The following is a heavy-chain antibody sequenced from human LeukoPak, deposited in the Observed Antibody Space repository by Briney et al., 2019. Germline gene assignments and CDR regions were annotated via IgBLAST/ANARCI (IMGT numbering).Heavy chain of an antibody. CDR1: GYTFTRYY. V-gene: IGHV1-46*01. CDR3: ARDPCSSTSCYGEDWFDP. CDR2: INPSGGST. D-gene: IGHD2-2*01. J-gene: IGHJ5*02. Sequence: ASVKVSCKASGYTFTRYYMHWVRQAPGQGLAWMGIINPSGGSTSYAQKFQGRVTMTRDMSTSTVYMELSSLRSEDTAVYYCARDPCSSTSCYGEDWFDPWGQGTLVTVSS.